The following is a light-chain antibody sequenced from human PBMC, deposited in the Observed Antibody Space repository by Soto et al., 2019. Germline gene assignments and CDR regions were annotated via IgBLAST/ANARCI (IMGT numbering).Light chain of an antibody. J-gene: IGLJ1*01. V-gene: IGLV2-8*01. CDR1: SSDVGGYNH. Sequence: QSALTQPPSASGSPGQSVTISCTGTSSDVGGYNHVSWYQQHPGKAPKLLIYEVSKRPSGVPDRFSGSKSDNTASLTVSGLQAEDEADYYCSSYAGPPYVFGIGTKVTVL. CDR2: EVS. CDR3: SSYAGPPYV.